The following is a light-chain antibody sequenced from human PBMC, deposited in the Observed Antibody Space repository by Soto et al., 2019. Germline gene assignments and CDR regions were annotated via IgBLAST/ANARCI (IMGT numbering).Light chain of an antibody. CDR3: ISYTSNKIWV. J-gene: IGLJ3*02. CDR1: SNDVGAYNY. CDR2: EVN. V-gene: IGLV2-14*01. Sequence: QSALTQPASVSGSPGQSIAISCTGTSNDVGAYNYVSWYQQYLGKAPKLMIYEVNKRPSGVSDRFSGSKSGNTASLTISGLQPEDEADYYCISYTSNKIWVFGGGTKVTVL.